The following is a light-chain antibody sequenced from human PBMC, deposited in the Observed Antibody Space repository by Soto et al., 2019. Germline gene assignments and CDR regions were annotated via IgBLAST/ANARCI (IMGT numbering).Light chain of an antibody. Sequence: QSVLTQPPSVSGAPGQRVTISCTGSYSNIGAGYEVHWYQQIPGTAPKLLIYGNNNRPSGVPDRFSGSRSGTSASLAITGLQAEDEADYYCQSYDSSLSGSYVFGTGTKVTVL. V-gene: IGLV1-40*01. J-gene: IGLJ1*01. CDR3: QSYDSSLSGSYV. CDR1: YSNIGAGYE. CDR2: GNN.